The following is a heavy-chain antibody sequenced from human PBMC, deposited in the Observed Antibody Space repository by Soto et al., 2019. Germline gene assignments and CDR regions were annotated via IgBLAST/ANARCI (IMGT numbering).Heavy chain of an antibody. J-gene: IGHJ4*02. V-gene: IGHV3-21*01. Sequence: PGGSLRLSCAASGFSFSISPMHWVRQAPGKGPEWVSSISSRSSYIYYADSVKGRFTISRDNAKNSLFLQMNSPRAEDTAVYYCARGSDFWSGYFDYWGQGTLVTVSS. CDR3: ARGSDFWSGYFDY. D-gene: IGHD3-3*01. CDR2: ISSRSSYI. CDR1: GFSFSISP.